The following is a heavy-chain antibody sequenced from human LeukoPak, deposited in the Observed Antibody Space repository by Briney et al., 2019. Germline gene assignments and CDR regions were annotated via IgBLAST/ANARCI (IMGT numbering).Heavy chain of an antibody. V-gene: IGHV3-74*01. J-gene: IGHJ5*01. CDR3: TRDCDHYDFDS. CDR2: INGVGTDR. Sequence: GGSLRLSCAASGFTFSSYSMNWVRQAPGKGLVWVSRINGVGTDRIYADSVKGRFTISRDNAKNTLYLQMNSLRVEDTAMYYCTRDCDHYDFDSWGQGVLVTVSS. CDR1: GFTFSSYS. D-gene: IGHD3-3*01.